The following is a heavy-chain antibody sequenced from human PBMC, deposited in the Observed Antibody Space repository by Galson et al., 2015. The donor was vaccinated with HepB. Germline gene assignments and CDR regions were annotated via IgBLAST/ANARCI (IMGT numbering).Heavy chain of an antibody. Sequence: SVKASCKASGGTFSSYAISWVRQAPGQGLEWMGGIIPIFGTANYAQKFQGRVTITADKSTSTAYMELSSLRSEDTAVYYCARDCSSTSCYGTFDYWGQGTLVTVSS. CDR2: IIPIFGTA. V-gene: IGHV1-69*06. CDR1: GGTFSSYA. J-gene: IGHJ4*02. CDR3: ARDCSSTSCYGTFDY. D-gene: IGHD2-2*01.